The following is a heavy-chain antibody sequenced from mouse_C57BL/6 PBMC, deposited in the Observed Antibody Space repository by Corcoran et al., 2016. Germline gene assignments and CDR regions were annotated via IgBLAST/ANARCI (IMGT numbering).Heavy chain of an antibody. J-gene: IGHJ2*01. V-gene: IGHV3-6*01. CDR2: ISYDGSN. CDR3: ARADGYHEGVFDY. D-gene: IGHD2-3*01. Sequence: DVQLQESGPGLVKPSQSLSLTCSVTGYSITSGYYWNWIRQFPGNKLEWMGYISYDGSNNYNPSLKNRISITRDTSKNQFFLKLNSVTTEDTATYYCARADGYHEGVFDYWGQGTTLTVSS. CDR1: GYSITSGYY.